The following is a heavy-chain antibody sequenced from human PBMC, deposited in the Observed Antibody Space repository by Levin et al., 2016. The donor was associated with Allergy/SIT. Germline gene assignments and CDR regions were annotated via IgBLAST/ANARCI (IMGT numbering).Heavy chain of an antibody. D-gene: IGHD3-10*01. J-gene: IGHJ2*01. Sequence: GGSLRLSCAASGFSFTSYSTNWVRQAPGKGPEWVSAIGGGGASAYYADSVKGRLTISRDNSKNTLYLQMKSLRVEDTAIYYCARDRMARGPLTGWYLDVWGRGTLVTVSS. V-gene: IGHV3-23*01. CDR1: GFSFTSYS. CDR2: IGGGGASA. CDR3: ARDRMARGPLTGWYLDV.